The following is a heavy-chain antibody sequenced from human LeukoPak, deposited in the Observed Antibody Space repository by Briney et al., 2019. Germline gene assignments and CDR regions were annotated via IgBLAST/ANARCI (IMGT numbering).Heavy chain of an antibody. Sequence: ASVKVSCKASGYTFTGYYMHWVRQAPGQGPEWMGWINPNSGGTKYAQKFQGRVTMTRDTSISTAYMELSSLRSDDTAIYYCARLMAPVGKRSTPFNYWGQGTLVTVSS. CDR1: GYTFTGYY. D-gene: IGHD1-1*01. J-gene: IGHJ4*02. CDR3: ARLMAPVGKRSTPFNY. CDR2: INPNSGGT. V-gene: IGHV1-2*02.